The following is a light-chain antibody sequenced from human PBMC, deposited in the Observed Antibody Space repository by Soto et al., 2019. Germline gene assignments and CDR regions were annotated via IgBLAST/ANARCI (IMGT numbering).Light chain of an antibody. CDR2: AAT. CDR3: QQANACPPA. Sequence: DIQMTQSPSSVSASVGDRVTITCRASQPINNWVAWYQQRAGKAPNLLIYAATNLLSGVPSRFSGSGSETDFTLTISSRQPEDFATYYCQQANACPPAFGGGTKVDLK. CDR1: QPINNW. V-gene: IGKV1-12*01. J-gene: IGKJ4*01.